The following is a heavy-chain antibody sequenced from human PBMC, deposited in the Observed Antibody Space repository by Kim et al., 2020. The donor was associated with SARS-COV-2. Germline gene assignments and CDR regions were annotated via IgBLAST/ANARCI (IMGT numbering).Heavy chain of an antibody. Sequence: GGSLRLSYAASGFTFSNYWMHWVRQAPGKGLVWVSLIKSDGTRTIYADSVKGRSTISRDNAKNTLYLQMNSLRVEGTAVFYCARSTLGAFDIWGQGTIVTVSS. V-gene: IGHV3-74*01. CDR3: ARSTLGAFDI. D-gene: IGHD7-27*01. J-gene: IGHJ3*02. CDR2: IKSDGTRT. CDR1: GFTFSNYW.